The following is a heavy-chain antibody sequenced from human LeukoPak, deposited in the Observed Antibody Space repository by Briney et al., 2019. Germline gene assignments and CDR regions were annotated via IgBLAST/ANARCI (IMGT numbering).Heavy chain of an antibody. CDR3: ATPYPVTGFYNYYYYGMDV. D-gene: IGHD4-11*01. CDR1: GFTVSSNY. Sequence: GGSLRLSCAASGFTVSSNYMSWVRQAPGKGLEWVSVIYSGGSTYYADSVKGRFTISRDNSKNTLYLQMNSLRADDTAVYHCATPYPVTGFYNYYYYGMDVWGPGTTVTVSS. J-gene: IGHJ6*02. V-gene: IGHV3-66*01. CDR2: IYSGGST.